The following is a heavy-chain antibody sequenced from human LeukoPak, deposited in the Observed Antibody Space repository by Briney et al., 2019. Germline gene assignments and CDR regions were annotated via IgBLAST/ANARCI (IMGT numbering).Heavy chain of an antibody. CDR1: GFTFSSYA. V-gene: IGHV3-23*01. Sequence: TGGSLGLSCAASGFTFSSYAMSWVRQAPGKGLEWVSAISGSGGSTYYADSVKGRFTISRDNSKNTLYLQMNSLRAEDTAVYYCAKLLLGYCSSTSCFDYWGQGTLVTVSS. D-gene: IGHD2-2*01. CDR2: ISGSGGST. CDR3: AKLLLGYCSSTSCFDY. J-gene: IGHJ4*02.